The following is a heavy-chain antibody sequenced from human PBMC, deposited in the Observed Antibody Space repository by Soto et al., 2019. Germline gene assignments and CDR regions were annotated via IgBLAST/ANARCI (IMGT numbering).Heavy chain of an antibody. CDR2: IHHSGST. CDR3: ARSFGWYAIDQ. CDR1: GASISSEQY. Sequence: SETLSLTCAVSGASISSEQYWTWVRQPPGKGLEWIGDIHHSGSTNNNPSLRSRLIMSVDTSKNQFSLNLNSVTAADTAVYYCARSFGWYAIDQWGQGALVTVSS. J-gene: IGHJ4*02. V-gene: IGHV4-4*02. D-gene: IGHD6-19*01.